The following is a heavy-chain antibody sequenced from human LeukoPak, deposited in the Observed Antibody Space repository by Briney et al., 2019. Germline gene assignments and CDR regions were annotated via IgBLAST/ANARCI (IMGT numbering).Heavy chain of an antibody. CDR2: IIPIFGTA. CDR3: GRGVKGDYYYYYMEV. Sequence: RASVKVSCKASGGTFSSYAISWVRQAPGQGLEWMGGIIPIFGTANYAQKFQGRVTITTDESTSTAYMELSSLRSEDTPVYYCGRGVKGDYYYYYMEVWAKGPRSPSP. V-gene: IGHV1-69*05. J-gene: IGHJ6*03. D-gene: IGHD3-16*01. CDR1: GGTFSSYA.